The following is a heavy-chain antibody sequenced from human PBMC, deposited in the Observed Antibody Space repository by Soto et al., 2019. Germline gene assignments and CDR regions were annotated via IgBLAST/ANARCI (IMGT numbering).Heavy chain of an antibody. J-gene: IGHJ3*02. Sequence: SETLSLTCTVSGGSISSSDYYWSWIRQPPGKGLEWIGYINYSGRTYYNPSLKSRLILSLDTSKNQFSLKLSSVTAADMAVYFFARVIRYCSGGSCYDYAFDIWGQGIMVTVSS. CDR3: ARVIRYCSGGSCYDYAFDI. D-gene: IGHD2-15*01. CDR2: INYSGRT. CDR1: GGSISSSDYY. V-gene: IGHV4-30-4*01.